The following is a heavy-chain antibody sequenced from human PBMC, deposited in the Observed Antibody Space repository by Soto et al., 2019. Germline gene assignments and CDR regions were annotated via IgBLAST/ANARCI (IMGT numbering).Heavy chain of an antibody. J-gene: IGHJ4*02. CDR1: GFTFSSYS. Sequence: GGSLRLSCTVSGFTFSSYSMHWVRQDPDMGLEWVAFISFAGNNKYYADSVKGRFTISRDNSNNMVYLEMNSLRPDDTAVYYCARDRQKALVVVAATGGFDYWGQGTPVTVSS. V-gene: IGHV3-30*04. D-gene: IGHD2-15*01. CDR2: ISFAGNNK. CDR3: ARDRQKALVVVAATGGFDY.